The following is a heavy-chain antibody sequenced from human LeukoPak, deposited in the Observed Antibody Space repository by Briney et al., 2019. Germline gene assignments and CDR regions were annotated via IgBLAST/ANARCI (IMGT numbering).Heavy chain of an antibody. Sequence: PSETLPLTCSVSGGSISSDNYWGCIRQPPGKGREWRGSIYYSGNTFYNPSFKSRVTISVETSTKQLSLKRRSWTAPAPAVYYCARHEQWLIRFNHGGQGTLVSVST. CDR1: GGSISSDNY. J-gene: IGHJ1*01. V-gene: IGHV4-39*01. CDR3: ARHEQWLIRFNH. CDR2: IYYSGNT. D-gene: IGHD3-16*01.